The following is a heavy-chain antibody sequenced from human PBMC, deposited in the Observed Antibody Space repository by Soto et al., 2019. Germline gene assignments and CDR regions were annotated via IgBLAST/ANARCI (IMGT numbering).Heavy chain of an antibody. V-gene: IGHV4-39*01. Sequence: PSETLSLTCTVSGGSVSSNSYYWGWIRQPPGKGLEWIGSIYYSGSTYYNPSLKSRVTISVDTSKNQFSLKLSSVTAADTAVYYCARQPDDYVWGSYLYWFDPWGQGTLVTVSS. D-gene: IGHD3-16*01. J-gene: IGHJ5*02. CDR3: ARQPDDYVWGSYLYWFDP. CDR2: IYYSGST. CDR1: GGSVSSNSYY.